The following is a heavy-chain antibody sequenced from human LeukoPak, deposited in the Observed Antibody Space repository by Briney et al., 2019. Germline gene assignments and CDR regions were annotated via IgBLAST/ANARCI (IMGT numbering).Heavy chain of an antibody. CDR1: GYSISSGYY. CDR2: IYHSGST. J-gene: IGHJ4*02. CDR3: AKISGYDFQFDY. V-gene: IGHV4-38-2*02. Sequence: PSETLSLTCTVSGYSISSGYYWGWIRQPPGKGLEWIGSIYHSGSTYYNPSLKSRVTISVDTSKNQFSLKLSSVTAADTAVYYCAKISGYDFQFDYWGQGTLVTVSS. D-gene: IGHD5-12*01.